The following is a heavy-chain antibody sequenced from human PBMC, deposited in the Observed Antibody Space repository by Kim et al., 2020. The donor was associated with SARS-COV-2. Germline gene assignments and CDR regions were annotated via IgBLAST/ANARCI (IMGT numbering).Heavy chain of an antibody. CDR3: ATPYGSGSYAGLYFDY. V-gene: IGHV3-23*01. CDR1: GFTFSSYA. CDR2: ISGSGGST. D-gene: IGHD3-10*01. Sequence: GGSLRLSCAASGFTFSSYAMSWVRQAPGKGLEWVSAISGSGGSTYYADSVKGRFTISRDNSKNTLYLQMNSLRAEDTSVYYCATPYGSGSYAGLYFDYWGQGTLVTVSS. J-gene: IGHJ4*02.